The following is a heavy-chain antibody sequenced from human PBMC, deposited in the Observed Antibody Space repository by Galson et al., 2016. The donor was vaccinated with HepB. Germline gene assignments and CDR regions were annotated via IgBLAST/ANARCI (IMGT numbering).Heavy chain of an antibody. V-gene: IGHV4-34*01. Sequence: SETLSLTCAVYGVSFSTYYWTWIRQPPGKGLEWIGEIDNRGRSNYNPSLKSRVTISVDMFNNHFSLRLSSVTAADTAICYCASVVGFCSGGDCYFPWGQGTKVTVS. J-gene: IGHJ3*01. CDR2: IDNRGRS. CDR1: GVSFSTYY. D-gene: IGHD2-15*01. CDR3: ASVVGFCSGGDCYFP.